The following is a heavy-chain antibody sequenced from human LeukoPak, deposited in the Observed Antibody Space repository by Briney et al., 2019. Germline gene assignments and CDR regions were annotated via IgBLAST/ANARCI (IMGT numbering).Heavy chain of an antibody. V-gene: IGHV1-3*01. CDR3: AGDLGYCTGGTCYPNWFDP. Sequence: ASVKVSCKASGYTFTSYAMHWVRQAPGQRLERMGWINAGNDNTKYSQKFQGRVTITRDTSASTAYMELSSLRSEDTAVYYCAGDLGYCTGGTCYPNWFDPWGQGTLVTVSS. CDR2: INAGNDNT. CDR1: GYTFTSYA. D-gene: IGHD2-15*01. J-gene: IGHJ5*02.